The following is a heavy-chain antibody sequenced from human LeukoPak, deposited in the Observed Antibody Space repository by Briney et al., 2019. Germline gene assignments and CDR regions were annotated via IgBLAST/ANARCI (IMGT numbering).Heavy chain of an antibody. CDR1: GGSISSGGYS. D-gene: IGHD2-21*02. CDR2: IYHSGST. CDR3: ARATAAVYSGRYCGGDCYDAFDI. V-gene: IGHV4-30-2*01. J-gene: IGHJ3*02. Sequence: SETLSLTCAVSGGSISSGGYSWSWIRQPPGKGLEWIGYIYHSGSTYYNPSLKSRVTISVDRSKNQFSLKLSSVTAADTAVYYCARATAAVYSGRYCGGDCYDAFDIWGQGTMVTVSS.